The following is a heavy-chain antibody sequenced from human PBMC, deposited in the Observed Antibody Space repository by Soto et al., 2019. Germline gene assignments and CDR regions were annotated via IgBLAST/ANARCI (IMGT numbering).Heavy chain of an antibody. CDR1: GDSISSSRW. V-gene: IGHV4-4*02. D-gene: IGHD6-19*01. CDR3: GDPSSAF. J-gene: IGHJ4*02. Sequence: QVQLQESGPGLVKPSGTLSLTCAVSGDSISSSRWWTWVRQPPGKGLEWIGEIYHTGHTNYNTSLKSRVTISVDKSKNQFSLKLNSVTAADTAIYYCGDPSSAFWGQGILVTVSS. CDR2: IYHTGHT.